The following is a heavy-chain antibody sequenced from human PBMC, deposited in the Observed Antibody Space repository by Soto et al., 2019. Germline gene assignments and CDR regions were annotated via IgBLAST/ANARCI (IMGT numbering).Heavy chain of an antibody. CDR2: ISYDGSNK. CDR1: GFTFSSYG. J-gene: IGHJ3*02. V-gene: IGHV3-30*18. CDR3: ANWFGYGRHDAFDI. Sequence: GGSLRLSCAASGFTFSSYGMHWVRQAPGKGLEWVAVISYDGSNKYYADSVKGRFTISRDNSKNTLYLQMNSLRAEDTAVYYCANWFGYGRHDAFDIWGQGTMVTVSS. D-gene: IGHD5-18*01.